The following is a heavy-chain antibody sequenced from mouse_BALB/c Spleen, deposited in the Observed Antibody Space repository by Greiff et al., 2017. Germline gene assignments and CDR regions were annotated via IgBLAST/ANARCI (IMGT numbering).Heavy chain of an antibody. V-gene: IGHV1-87*01. J-gene: IGHJ4*01. CDR1: GYTFTSYW. CDR3: ARRRDYAMDY. Sequence: VQLQQSGAELARPGASVKLSCKASGYTFTSYWMQWVKQRPGQGLEWIGAIYPGDGDTRYTQKFKGKATLTADKSSSTAYMQLSSLASEDSAVYYCARRRDYAMDYWGQGTSVTVSS. CDR2: IYPGDGDT.